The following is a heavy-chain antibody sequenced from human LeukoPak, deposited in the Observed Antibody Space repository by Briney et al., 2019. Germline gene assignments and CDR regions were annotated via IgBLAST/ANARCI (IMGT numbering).Heavy chain of an antibody. CDR2: ISGSGGST. V-gene: IGHV3-23*01. CDR3: ETQKKGIQPFDY. J-gene: IGHJ4*02. D-gene: IGHD5-18*01. Sequence: GVSLRLSCAASGFTFSSYAMSWVRQAPGKGLEGGSAISGSGGSTYYADSVQGRFTISRDNSKNTLYLQMNSLRAEDTAVYYCETQKKGIQPFDYWGQGTLVTVSS. CDR1: GFTFSSYA.